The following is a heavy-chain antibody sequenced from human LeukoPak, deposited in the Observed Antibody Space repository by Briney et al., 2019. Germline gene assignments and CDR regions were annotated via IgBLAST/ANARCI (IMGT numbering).Heavy chain of an antibody. CDR2: IYYSGST. CDR1: GGSISSYY. J-gene: IGHJ4*02. Sequence: SETLSLTCTVSGGSISSYYWSWIRQPAGKGLEWIGSIYYSGSTYYNPSLKSRVTISVDTSKNQFSLKLSSVTAADTAVYYCARQEGVVNPDYWGQGTLVTVSS. D-gene: IGHD3-3*01. V-gene: IGHV4-59*05. CDR3: ARQEGVVNPDY.